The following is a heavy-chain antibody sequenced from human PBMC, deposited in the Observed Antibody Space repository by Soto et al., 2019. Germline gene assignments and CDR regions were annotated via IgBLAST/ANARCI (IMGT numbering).Heavy chain of an antibody. V-gene: IGHV1-18*01. Sequence: VQLVQSGAEVKKPGAPVKVSCEAYGYTFRNYGITWVRQAPGQGLEWIGWVSGYNRNTNYAQKFEDRVTMTTDTSTSIAYLELRRLRIDDTAVYYCARERQWDPLPYWGPGTLLVVS. CDR1: GYTFRNYG. D-gene: IGHD1-26*01. J-gene: IGHJ4*02. CDR3: ARERQWDPLPY. CDR2: VSGYNRNT.